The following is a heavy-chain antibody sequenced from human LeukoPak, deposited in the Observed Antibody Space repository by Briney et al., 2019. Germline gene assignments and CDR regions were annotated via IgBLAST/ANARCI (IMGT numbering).Heavy chain of an antibody. Sequence: GESLRLSCAASGFTFNIYTMTWVRQAPGKGLEWVSSIGSSSRYIYYADSVKGRFTISRDNDKNSVYLQMNSLRAEDTAVYYCARDCSSSAFDIWGQGTMVTVSS. J-gene: IGHJ3*02. D-gene: IGHD2-15*01. V-gene: IGHV3-21*01. CDR3: ARDCSSSAFDI. CDR2: IGSSSRYI. CDR1: GFTFNIYT.